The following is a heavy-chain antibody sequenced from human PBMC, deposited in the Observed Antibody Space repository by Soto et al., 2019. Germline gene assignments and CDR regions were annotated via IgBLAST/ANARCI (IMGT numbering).Heavy chain of an antibody. D-gene: IGHD6-19*01. V-gene: IGHV2-5*02. J-gene: IGHJ4*02. CDR2: IYWDDDK. CDR1: GFSLSTSGVG. Sequence: QITLKVSGPTLVKPTQTLTLTCTFSGFSLSTSGVGVGWIRQPPGKALEWLALIYWDDDKRYSPSLKSRLTITKDTSKNQVVLTMTTKDPVNTATYYCAHRPTRMAVDEFNYWGRGSLVTVSS. CDR3: AHRPTRMAVDEFNY.